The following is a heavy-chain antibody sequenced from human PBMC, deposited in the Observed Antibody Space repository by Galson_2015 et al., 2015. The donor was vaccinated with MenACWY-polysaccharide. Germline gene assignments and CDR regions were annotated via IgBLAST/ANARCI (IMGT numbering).Heavy chain of an antibody. V-gene: IGHV3-30*18. Sequence: SLRLSCAASGFTFSTYAMHWVRQAPGQGLEWMATISSSGDDKYYADSVKGRFTISRDNSNNTLYLEMSSLRAGDTAVHYCVKNGYTGSSYGYFDSWGQGTLGTVSS. CDR1: GFTFSTYA. CDR2: ISSSGDDK. CDR3: VKNGYTGSSYGYFDS. D-gene: IGHD1-26*01. J-gene: IGHJ4*02.